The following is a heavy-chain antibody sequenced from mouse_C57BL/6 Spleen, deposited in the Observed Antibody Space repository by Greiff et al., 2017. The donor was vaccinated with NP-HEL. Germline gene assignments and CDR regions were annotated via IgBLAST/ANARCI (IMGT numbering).Heavy chain of an antibody. CDR2: IYPGDGDT. J-gene: IGHJ4*01. Sequence: VQLQQSGPELVKPGASVKISCKASGYAFSSSWMNWVKQRPGKGLEWIGRIYPGDGDTNYNGKFKGKATLTADKSSSTAYMQLSSLTSEDSAVYFCARGPYGYDVDDAMDYWGQGTSVTVSS. D-gene: IGHD2-2*01. CDR3: ARGPYGYDVDDAMDY. V-gene: IGHV1-82*01. CDR1: GYAFSSSW.